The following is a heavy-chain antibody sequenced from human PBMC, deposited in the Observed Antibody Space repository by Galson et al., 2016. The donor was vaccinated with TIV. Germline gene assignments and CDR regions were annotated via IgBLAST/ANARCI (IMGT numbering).Heavy chain of an antibody. V-gene: IGHV4-59*01. D-gene: IGHD1-7*01. J-gene: IGHJ4*02. CDR3: VRKSYDWNSVGYYFDY. Sequence: ETLSLTCSVSGGSINPYYWGWIRQPPGKGLEWIANMYYSGSTNYNPSLKSRVTISLDTSNNQVSLKLNSVTAADTAVYYCVRKSYDWNSVGYYFDYWGQGALVTVSS. CDR1: GGSINPYY. CDR2: MYYSGST.